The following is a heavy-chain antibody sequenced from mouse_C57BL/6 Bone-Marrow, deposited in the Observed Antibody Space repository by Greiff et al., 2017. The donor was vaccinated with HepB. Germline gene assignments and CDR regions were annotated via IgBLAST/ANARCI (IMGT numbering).Heavy chain of an antibody. CDR1: GFSFNTYA. CDR2: IRSKSNNYAT. CDR3: VRHDYGYDEDAMDY. Sequence: EVKLVESGGGLVQPKGSLKLSCAASGFSFNTYAMNWVRQAPGKGLEWVARIRSKSNNYATYYADSVKDRFTISRDDSESMLYLQMNNLKTEDTAMYYCVRHDYGYDEDAMDYWGQGTSVTVSS. D-gene: IGHD2-2*01. J-gene: IGHJ4*01. V-gene: IGHV10-1*01.